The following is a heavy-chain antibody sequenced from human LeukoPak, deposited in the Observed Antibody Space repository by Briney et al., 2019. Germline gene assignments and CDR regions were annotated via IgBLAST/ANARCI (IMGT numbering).Heavy chain of an antibody. V-gene: IGHV3-53*01. D-gene: IGHD4-17*01. Sequence: GGSLRLSCATSGFTVSSNYMSWVRRPPGKGLEWVSIIYSGGSTYYADSVKGRFTISRDNSKNTVYLQMNSLRAEDTAVYYCARLTDYDSGFDYWGQGTLVTVSS. J-gene: IGHJ4*02. CDR3: ARLTDYDSGFDY. CDR1: GFTVSSNY. CDR2: IYSGGST.